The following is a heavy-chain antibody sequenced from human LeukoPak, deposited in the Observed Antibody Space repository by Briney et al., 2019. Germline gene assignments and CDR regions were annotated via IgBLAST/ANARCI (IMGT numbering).Heavy chain of an antibody. V-gene: IGHV3-7*01. Sequence: GGSLRLSCAASGFTFSTYWMTWVRQAPGKGLEGVANIKQDGTHKYYVESVKGRFTISRDNAKNSLYLQMSSLRAEDTAIYYCARNMDTISYPLDYWGRGTLVTVSS. J-gene: IGHJ4*02. D-gene: IGHD5-18*01. CDR1: GFTFSTYW. CDR3: ARNMDTISYPLDY. CDR2: IKQDGTHK.